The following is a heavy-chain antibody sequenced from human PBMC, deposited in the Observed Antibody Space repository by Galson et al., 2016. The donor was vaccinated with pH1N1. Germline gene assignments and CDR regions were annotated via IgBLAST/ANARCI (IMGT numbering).Heavy chain of an antibody. CDR2: IYYSGST. J-gene: IGHJ3*02. Sequence: ETLSLTCTVSGGSLSSSSYYWGWIRQPPGKGLEWIANIYYSGSTYYNPSLKSRVTISVDTSKNQFSLKLSSVTAADTAVYYCARTRGFDAFDIWGQGTMVTVSS. CDR1: GGSLSSSSYY. V-gene: IGHV4-39*01. CDR3: ARTRGFDAFDI. D-gene: IGHD3-10*01.